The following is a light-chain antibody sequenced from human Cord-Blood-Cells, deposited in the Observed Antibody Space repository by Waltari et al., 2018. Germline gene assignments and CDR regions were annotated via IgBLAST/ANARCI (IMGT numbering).Light chain of an antibody. V-gene: IGKV3-15*01. J-gene: IGKJ1*01. Sequence: EIVMTQSPATLSVSPGERATLSCRASQRVSSNLAWYQQKPGQAPRLLIYCASTRTTSIPARFSCSGSGTEFTLTISSLQSEDFAVYYCQQYNNWPPWTFGQGTKVEIK. CDR2: CAS. CDR3: QQYNNWPPWT. CDR1: QRVSSN.